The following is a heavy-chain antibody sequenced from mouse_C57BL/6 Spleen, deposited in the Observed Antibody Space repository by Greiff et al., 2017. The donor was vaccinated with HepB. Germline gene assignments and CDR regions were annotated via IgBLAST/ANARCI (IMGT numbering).Heavy chain of an antibody. D-gene: IGHD3-3*01. CDR1: GYSFTSYY. Sequence: QVQLKQSGPELVKPGASVKISCKASGYSFTSYYIHWVKQRPGQGLEWIGWIYPGSGNTKYNEKFKGKATLTADTSSSTAYMQLSSLTSEDSAVYYCAREGPYYAMDYWGQGTSVTVSS. J-gene: IGHJ4*01. CDR2: IYPGSGNT. CDR3: AREGPYYAMDY. V-gene: IGHV1-66*01.